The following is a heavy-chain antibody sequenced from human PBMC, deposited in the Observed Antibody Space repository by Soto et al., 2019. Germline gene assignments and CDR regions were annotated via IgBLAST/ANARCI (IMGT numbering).Heavy chain of an antibody. CDR3: ARDLIPSSRGGYYYYMDV. CDR2: INAGNGNT. CDR1: GYTFTSYA. V-gene: IGHV1-3*01. J-gene: IGHJ6*03. D-gene: IGHD2-8*01. Sequence: ASVKVSCKASGYTFTSYAMHWVRQAPGQRLEWMGWINAGNGNTKYSQKFQGRVTITRDTSASTAYMELSSLRSEDTAVYYCARDLIPSSRGGYYYYMDVWGKGTTVTVSS.